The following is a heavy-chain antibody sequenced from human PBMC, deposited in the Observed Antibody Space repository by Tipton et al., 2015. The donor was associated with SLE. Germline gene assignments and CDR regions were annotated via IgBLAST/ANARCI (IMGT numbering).Heavy chain of an antibody. CDR2: IYYSGST. Sequence: GLVKPSETLSLTCTVSGGSISSHYWSWIRQPPGKGLEWIGYIYYSGSTNYNPSLKSRVTISVDTSKNQFSLKLSSVTAADTAVYYCAETGTPKTYNWNPVEYWGQGTLVTVSS. CDR1: GGSISSHY. D-gene: IGHD1-20*01. CDR3: AETGTPKTYNWNPVEY. V-gene: IGHV4-59*08. J-gene: IGHJ4*02.